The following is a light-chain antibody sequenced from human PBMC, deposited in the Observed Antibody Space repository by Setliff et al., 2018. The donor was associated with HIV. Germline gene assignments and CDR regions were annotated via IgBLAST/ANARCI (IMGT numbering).Light chain of an antibody. CDR1: NNDIGLYNF. V-gene: IGLV2-14*03. CDR2: DVS. Sequence: QSALTQPASVSGSPGQSITISCTGSNNDIGLYNFVSWYQQHPGKVPQLIIFDVSIRPSGVSVRFSGSKSGNMASLTISGLQAEDEADYFCSSFTGGRKFVFGTGTKVTVL. CDR3: SSFTGGRKFV. J-gene: IGLJ1*01.